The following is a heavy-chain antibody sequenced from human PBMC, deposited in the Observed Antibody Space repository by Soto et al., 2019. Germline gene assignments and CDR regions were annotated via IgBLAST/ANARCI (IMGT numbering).Heavy chain of an antibody. V-gene: IGHV3-15*07. CDR2: IKSISDGETT. CDR3: TSRIAVAGTYYFDY. Sequence: LLVESGGGFVQPGGSLRLSCVASGFTFSHAWMDWVRQAPGKGLEWVGRIKSISDGETTNYAASVAGRFTISRDDSKNTLFLHVNSLKTEDTGVYYCTSRIAVAGTYYFDYWGQRTLVTVSS. J-gene: IGHJ4*02. D-gene: IGHD6-19*01. CDR1: GFTFSHAW.